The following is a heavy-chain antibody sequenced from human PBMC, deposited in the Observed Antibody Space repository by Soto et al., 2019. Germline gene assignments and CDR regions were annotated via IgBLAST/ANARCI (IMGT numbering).Heavy chain of an antibody. D-gene: IGHD5-18*01. V-gene: IGHV3-11*01. CDR3: AFGYSYGYLTYY. Sequence: QVQLVESGGGLVKPGGSLRLSCAASGFTFSDHYMSWIRQAPGKGLEWVSYISSSGTVIYYADSVKGRFTISRDNTKNSLYRQMNSLRAEDTAVYYCAFGYSYGYLTYYWGQGTLVTVSS. J-gene: IGHJ4*02. CDR2: ISSSGTVI. CDR1: GFTFSDHY.